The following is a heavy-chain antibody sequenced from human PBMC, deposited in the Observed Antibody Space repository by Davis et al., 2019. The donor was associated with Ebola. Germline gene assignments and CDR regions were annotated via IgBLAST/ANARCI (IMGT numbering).Heavy chain of an antibody. V-gene: IGHV3-21*01. CDR1: GFTFSSYT. CDR3: ARGGFTMEMDV. Sequence: GGSLRLSCAASGFTFSSYTMTWVRQAPGKGLEWISSISYSGGHIYYADSMEGRFTISRDNAKNSLYLQMNSLRAEDTAVYYCARGGFTMEMDVWGQGTTVTVSS. J-gene: IGHJ6*02. D-gene: IGHD3-10*01. CDR2: ISYSGGHI.